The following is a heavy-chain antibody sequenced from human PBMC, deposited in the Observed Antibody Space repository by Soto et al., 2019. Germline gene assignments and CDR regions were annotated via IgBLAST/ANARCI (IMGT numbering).Heavy chain of an antibody. D-gene: IGHD1-1*01. CDR2: IYATGTT. CDR3: VRDGTKTLRDWFDP. Sequence: SETLSLTCTVSVASISGFYWSWIRKSAGKGLEWIGRIYATGTTDYNPSLKSRVMMSVDTSKKQFSPKLRSVTAADTAVYYCVRDGTKTLRDWFDPWGQGISVTVSS. CDR1: VASISGFY. J-gene: IGHJ5*02. V-gene: IGHV4-4*07.